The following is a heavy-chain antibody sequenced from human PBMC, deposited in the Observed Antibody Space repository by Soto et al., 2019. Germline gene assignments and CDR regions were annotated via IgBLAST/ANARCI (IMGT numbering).Heavy chain of an antibody. CDR1: GGSISSSSYY. V-gene: IGHV4-39*01. CDR2: IYYSGST. J-gene: IGHJ4*02. D-gene: IGHD1-26*01. Sequence: QLQLQESGPGLVKPSETLSLTCTVSGGSISSSSYYWGWIRQPPGKGLEWIGSIYYSGSTYYNPSLKRRVTISVDTSKNQFSLKLSSVTAADTAVYYCARDSGSYSYFDYWGQGTLVTVSS. CDR3: ARDSGSYSYFDY.